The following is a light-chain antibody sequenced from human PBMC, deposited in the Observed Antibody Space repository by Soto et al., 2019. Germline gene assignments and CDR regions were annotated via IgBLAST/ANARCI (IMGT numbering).Light chain of an antibody. Sequence: QPVLTQSSSASASLGSSVKFTCTLSSGHRSYIIAWHQQQPGKAPRYLMKLEGSGSYHKGSGVPDRFSGSNSGADRYLTISNLQFEDEADYYCETWDSNSWVFGGGTKVTVL. CDR3: ETWDSNSWV. V-gene: IGLV4-60*02. J-gene: IGLJ3*02. CDR1: SGHRSYI. CDR2: LEGSGSY.